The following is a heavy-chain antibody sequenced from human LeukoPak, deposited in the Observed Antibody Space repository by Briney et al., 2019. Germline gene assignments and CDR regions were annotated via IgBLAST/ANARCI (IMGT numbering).Heavy chain of an antibody. V-gene: IGHV3-30*18. CDR3: AKASSGSYY. D-gene: IGHD1-26*01. J-gene: IGHJ4*02. CDR2: ISYDGSNK. CDR1: GFTFSSYG. Sequence: GGSLRLSCAASGFTFSSYGMHWVRQAPGKGLEWVAVISYDGSNKYYADSVKGRFTISRDNSKNTLYLQMNSLRAEDTAVYYCAKASSGSYYWGQGTLVTVSS.